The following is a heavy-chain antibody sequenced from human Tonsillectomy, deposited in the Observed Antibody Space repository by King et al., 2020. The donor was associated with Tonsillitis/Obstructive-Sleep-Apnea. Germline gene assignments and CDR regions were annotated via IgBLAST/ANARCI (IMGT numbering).Heavy chain of an antibody. D-gene: IGHD3-3*01. Sequence: VQLVESGGGLVQPGGSLRLSCAASGFTFSSYSMNWVRQAPGKGLEWVSYISSSSSTIYYADSVKGRFTISRDNAKNSLYLQMNILRDEDTAVYYCARRRWSGYYYMDVWGKGTTVTVSS. CDR1: GFTFSSYS. V-gene: IGHV3-48*02. J-gene: IGHJ6*03. CDR2: ISSSSSTI. CDR3: ARRRWSGYYYMDV.